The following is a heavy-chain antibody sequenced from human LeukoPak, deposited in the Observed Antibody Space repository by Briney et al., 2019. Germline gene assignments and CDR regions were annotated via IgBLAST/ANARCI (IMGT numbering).Heavy chain of an antibody. V-gene: IGHV3-21*01. J-gene: IGHJ3*02. CDR2: ISSSSSYI. CDR3: ARRTSLRADAFDI. D-gene: IGHD2-2*01. CDR1: GFTFSSYS. Sequence: GGSLRLSCAASGFTFSSYSMNWVRQAPGKGLEWVSSISSSSSYIYYADSVKGRFTISRDNAKNSLYLQMNSLRAEDTAVYYCARRTSLRADAFDIWGQGTMVTVSS.